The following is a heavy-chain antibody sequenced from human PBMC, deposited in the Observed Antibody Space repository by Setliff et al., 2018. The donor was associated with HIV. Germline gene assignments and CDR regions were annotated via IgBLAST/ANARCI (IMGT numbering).Heavy chain of an antibody. J-gene: IGHJ3*02. Sequence: GASVKVSCKASGYTFTGYYMHWVRQAPGQGLEWMGRINPNSGGTNYAQKFQGRVTMTRDTSISTAYMELSRLRSDDTAVYYCATHGSGWYFRAFDIWGQGTMVTVSS. D-gene: IGHD6-19*01. CDR1: GYTFTGYY. CDR3: ATHGSGWYFRAFDI. V-gene: IGHV1-2*06. CDR2: INPNSGGT.